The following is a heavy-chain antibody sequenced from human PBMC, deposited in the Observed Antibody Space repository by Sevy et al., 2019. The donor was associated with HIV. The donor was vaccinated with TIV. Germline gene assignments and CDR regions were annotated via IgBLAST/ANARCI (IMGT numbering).Heavy chain of an antibody. CDR1: GFTFSSYG. J-gene: IGHJ3*02. Sequence: GGSLRLSCAASGFTFSSYGMHWVRQAPGKGLEWVAVIWHDRSNKEYADSVKGRFTISRDNSKNTLYLQMNSLRAEDTAVYYCASLPNNYYDSGGYSGNDAFDIWGQGTMVTVSS. D-gene: IGHD3-22*01. CDR2: IWHDRSNK. V-gene: IGHV3-33*04. CDR3: ASLPNNYYDSGGYSGNDAFDI.